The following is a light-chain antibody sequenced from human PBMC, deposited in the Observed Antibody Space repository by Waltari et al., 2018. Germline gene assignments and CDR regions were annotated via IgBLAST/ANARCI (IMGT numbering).Light chain of an antibody. CDR2: GAS. CDR1: QSVSRC. J-gene: IGKJ1*01. Sequence: IVLTQTPRTLAFSPGDRATLSCRASQSVSRCLAWYQQKPGQAPKHLIYGASTRATGIPDRFTGSGSGTDFSLTISSLELEDFAIYYCQHYVRLPATFGQGTKVEIK. V-gene: IGKV3-20*01. CDR3: QHYVRLPAT.